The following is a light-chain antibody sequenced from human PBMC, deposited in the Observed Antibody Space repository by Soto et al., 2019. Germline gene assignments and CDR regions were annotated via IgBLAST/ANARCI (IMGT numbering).Light chain of an antibody. J-gene: IGKJ1*01. CDR2: KAS. CDR1: QSISSW. CDR3: QQYNSYSWT. Sequence: DIQMTQSPSTLSASVGDRVTITCRASQSISSWLAWYQQKPGKAPKLLIYKASSLESGVPSRFSGSGSGTKFPLPFGSLQPDVFATFYCQQYNSYSWTFGQGTRV. V-gene: IGKV1-5*03.